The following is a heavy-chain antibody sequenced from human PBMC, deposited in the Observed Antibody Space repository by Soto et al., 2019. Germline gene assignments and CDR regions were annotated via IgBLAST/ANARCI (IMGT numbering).Heavy chain of an antibody. D-gene: IGHD3-10*01. CDR2: MNPGSGNT. V-gene: IGHV1-8*01. CDR1: GYTFTNYE. Sequence: QVQLVQSGAEVKKPGASVKVSCKASGYTFTNYEINWVRQATGQGLEWMGWMNPGSGNTGYEQKFQGRVTMTRNISISTAYMELSRLGSDDTAIYYCARMAASGSLNWFDPWGQGTLVTVSS. CDR3: ARMAASGSLNWFDP. J-gene: IGHJ5*02.